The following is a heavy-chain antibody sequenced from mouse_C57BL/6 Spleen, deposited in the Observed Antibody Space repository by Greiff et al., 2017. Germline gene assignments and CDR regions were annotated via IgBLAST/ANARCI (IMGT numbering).Heavy chain of an antibody. D-gene: IGHD2-4*01. CDR3: ARGEYYDYALYY. Sequence: LVESGAELVKPGASVKISCKASGYAFSSYWMNWVKQRPGQGLEWIGQIYPGDGDTNYNGKFKGKATLTADKSSSTAYMQRSSLTTEDSAVYFCARGEYYDYALYYWGQGTTLTVAS. CDR1: GYAFSSYW. V-gene: IGHV1-80*01. J-gene: IGHJ2*01. CDR2: IYPGDGDT.